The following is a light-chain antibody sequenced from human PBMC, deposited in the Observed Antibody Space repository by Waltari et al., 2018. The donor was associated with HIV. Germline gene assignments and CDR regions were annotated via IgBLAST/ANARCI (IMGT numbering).Light chain of an antibody. J-gene: IGLJ1*01. CDR1: RTHIGRYNF. Sequence: QSALTPPASVSGSPGPSLPISSPGSRTHIGRYNFLSSYQQHPGKAPQLMIYDVSNRPSGVSNRFAGSKSGNTASLTISGLQAEDEADYYCSSYTSSSTLFVFGTGTKVTVL. V-gene: IGLV2-14*01. CDR3: SSYTSSSTLFV. CDR2: DVS.